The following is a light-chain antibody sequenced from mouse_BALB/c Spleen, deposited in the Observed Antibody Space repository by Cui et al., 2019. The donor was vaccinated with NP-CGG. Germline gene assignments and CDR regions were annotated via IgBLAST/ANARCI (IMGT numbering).Light chain of an antibody. J-gene: IGLJ1*01. CDR2: GTN. V-gene: IGLV1*01. CDR1: TGSVTTSNY. Sequence: QDVVTQQSALPTSPGETVTLTCRSSTGSVTTSNYANWVQEKPDHLFTGLIGGTNNRAPGVSARFSGSLIGDKAALTITGAQTEDEAIYFCALWYSNHWVFGGGTKLTVL. CDR3: ALWYSNHWV.